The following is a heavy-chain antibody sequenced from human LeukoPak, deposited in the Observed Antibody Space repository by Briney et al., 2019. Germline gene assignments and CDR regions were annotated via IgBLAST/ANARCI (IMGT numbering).Heavy chain of an antibody. V-gene: IGHV4-39*01. Sequence: SETLSLTCTVSGGSISSSSYYWVWIRQPPGKGLEWIGTIYYSGSTYYNPSLKSRVTISVDTSKNQFSLKLSSVTAADTALYYCARPLYSSGWYTAFDIWGQGTMVPVSS. J-gene: IGHJ3*02. D-gene: IGHD6-19*01. CDR3: ARPLYSSGWYTAFDI. CDR1: GGSISSSSYY. CDR2: IYYSGST.